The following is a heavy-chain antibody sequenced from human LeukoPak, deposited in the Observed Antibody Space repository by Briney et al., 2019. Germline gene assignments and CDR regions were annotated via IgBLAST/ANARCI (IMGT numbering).Heavy chain of an antibody. CDR2: IRYDGSNK. J-gene: IGHJ4*02. D-gene: IGHD6-19*01. V-gene: IGHV3-30*02. CDR1: GFTFSSYA. Sequence: GGALRLSCAASGFTFSSYATHWVRQAPRKGPERVAFIRYDGSNKYYADSVKGRFTISRDNSKNTLYLQMNSLRAEDTAVYYCAKDGPQPYSGGWFSDPKYYFDYWGQGTLVTVSS. CDR3: AKDGPQPYSGGWFSDPKYYFDY.